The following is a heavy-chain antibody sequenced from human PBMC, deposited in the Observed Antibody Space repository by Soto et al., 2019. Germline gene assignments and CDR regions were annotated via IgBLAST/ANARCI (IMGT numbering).Heavy chain of an antibody. CDR1: GDTFSSYI. CDR3: ARGGSIGRWFDP. D-gene: IGHD2-15*01. Sequence: QVQLVQSGAEVKKPGSSVKVSCKASGDTFSSYIMTWVRQAPGQGLEWMGGIIPMFGTANTAQKFQGRVTITADESTNTAHMELRSLRSEDTAVYYCARGGSIGRWFDPWGQGTLVIVSS. J-gene: IGHJ5*02. CDR2: IIPMFGTA. V-gene: IGHV1-69*01.